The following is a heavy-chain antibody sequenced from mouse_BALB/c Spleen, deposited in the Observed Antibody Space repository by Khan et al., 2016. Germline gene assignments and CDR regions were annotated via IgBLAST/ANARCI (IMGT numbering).Heavy chain of an antibody. CDR3: AVPHIYFDSDVAWFTY. V-gene: IGHV3-1*02. J-gene: IGHJ3*01. CDR2: IHYSGTT. D-gene: IGHD2-4*01. Sequence: EVQLQESGPDLVKPSQSLSLTCTVTGYSIASGYTWHWIRQFPGNKLEWMAYIHYSGTTNYNPSLKSRISITRDTSQNQFFLQLKSVTIEDSATYYCAVPHIYFDSDVAWFTYWGQGTLVTVSA. CDR1: GYSIASGYT.